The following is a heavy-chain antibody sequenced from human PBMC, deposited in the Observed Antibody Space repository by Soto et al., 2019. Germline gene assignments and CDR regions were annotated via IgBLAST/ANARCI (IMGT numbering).Heavy chain of an antibody. V-gene: IGHV3-23*01. CDR3: AKSSGAYAPYYYYGMDV. CDR2: ISGSGGST. CDR1: GFTFSSYA. D-gene: IGHD3-22*01. Sequence: EVQLLVSGGGLVQPGGSLRLSCAASGFTFSSYAMSWVRQAPGKGLEWVSAISGSGGSTYYADSVKGRFTISRDNSKNTLYLQMNSLRAEDTAVYYCAKSSGAYAPYYYYGMDVWGQGTTVTVSS. J-gene: IGHJ6*02.